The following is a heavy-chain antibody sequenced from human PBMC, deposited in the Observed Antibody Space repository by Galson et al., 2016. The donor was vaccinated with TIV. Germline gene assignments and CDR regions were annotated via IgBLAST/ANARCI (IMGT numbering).Heavy chain of an antibody. CDR2: IKQDGSER. V-gene: IGHV3-7*03. J-gene: IGHJ4*02. Sequence: SLRLSCAASGFTFSSFWMSWVRQAPGKGLEWVTNIKQDGSERYYVDSVKGRFIISRDNAKNSVYMQMNSLRVEDTAVDYCARARSGYLDYWGRGTLVAVSS. CDR1: GFTFSSFW. D-gene: IGHD3-3*01. CDR3: ARARSGYLDY.